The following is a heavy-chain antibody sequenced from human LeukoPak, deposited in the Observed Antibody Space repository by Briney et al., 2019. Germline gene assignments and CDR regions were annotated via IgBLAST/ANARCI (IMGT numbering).Heavy chain of an antibody. J-gene: IGHJ6*02. V-gene: IGHV1-3*01. D-gene: IGHD3-3*01. CDR1: GYTFTNYA. Sequence: ASVKVSRKASGYTFTNYAMHWVRQAPGQRLEWMGWINAGNGNTKYSQKFQGRVTITTDTSASTAYMELSSLRSEDTAVYYCTRGTIFGVVSFYYGLDVWGQGTTVTVSS. CDR3: TRGTIFGVVSFYYGLDV. CDR2: INAGNGNT.